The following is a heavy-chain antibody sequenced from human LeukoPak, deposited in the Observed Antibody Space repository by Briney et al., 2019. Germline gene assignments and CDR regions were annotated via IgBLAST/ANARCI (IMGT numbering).Heavy chain of an antibody. V-gene: IGHV4-4*07. J-gene: IGHJ5*02. CDR3: ARVQLERAGDWFDP. Sequence: SETLSLTCSVSGGSISSYYWRWMREPAGKGLEGIGRIYTCGSTNHNPSLKRRDTMSVDAPKNQFSVQLSSVTAADTAVYYCARVQLERAGDWFDPWGQGTQVTVSS. D-gene: IGHD1-1*01. CDR2: IYTCGST. CDR1: GGSISSYY.